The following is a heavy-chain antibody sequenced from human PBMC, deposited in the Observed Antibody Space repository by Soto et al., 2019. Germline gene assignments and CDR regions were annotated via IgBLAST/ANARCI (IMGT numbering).Heavy chain of an antibody. D-gene: IGHD3-10*01. J-gene: IGHJ4*02. CDR3: ARCGGTRSYYGSGTHYYFDY. CDR1: GFTFSSYG. CDR2: IWYDGSNK. V-gene: IGHV3-33*01. Sequence: GGSLRLSCAASGFTFSSYGMHWVRQAPGKGLEWVAVIWYDGSNKYYADSVKGRFTISRDNSKNTLYLQMNSLRAEETAVYYCARCGGTRSYYGSGTHYYFDYWGQGTLVTVSS.